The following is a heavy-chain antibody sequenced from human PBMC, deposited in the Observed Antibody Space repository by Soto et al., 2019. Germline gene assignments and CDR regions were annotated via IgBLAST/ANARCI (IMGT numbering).Heavy chain of an antibody. CDR3: ARESAIFGVVIGMDV. Sequence: ASVKVSCKASGYTFTSYDINWVRQATGQGLEWMGWMNPNSGNTGHAQKFQGRVTMTRNTSISTAYMELSSLRSEDMAVYYCARESAIFGVVIGMDVWGQGTTVTVSS. J-gene: IGHJ6*02. D-gene: IGHD3-3*01. V-gene: IGHV1-8*01. CDR1: GYTFTSYD. CDR2: MNPNSGNT.